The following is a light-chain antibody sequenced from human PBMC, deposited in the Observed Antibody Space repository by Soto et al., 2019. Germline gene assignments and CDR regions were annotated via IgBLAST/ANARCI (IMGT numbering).Light chain of an antibody. CDR3: QQYGRSPWT. V-gene: IGKV3-20*01. CDR1: QSVSSS. Sequence: EIVMTQSPATLSVSPGERATLSCRASQSVSSSLAWYQQKPGQAPRLLIYGASSRATGIPDRFSGSGSGTDFTLTISRLEPEDFAVYYCQQYGRSPWTFGQGTKVDIK. CDR2: GAS. J-gene: IGKJ1*01.